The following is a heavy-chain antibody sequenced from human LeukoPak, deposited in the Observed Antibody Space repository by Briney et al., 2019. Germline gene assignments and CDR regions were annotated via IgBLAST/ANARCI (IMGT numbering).Heavy chain of an antibody. Sequence: GGSLRLSCAASGFTFSSYAMSWVRQAPGKGLEWVSSISVSDGNTYYADSVKGRFTISRDNSKNTLYLQMNSLRAEDTAVYYCAKFNGYYPYPSNFDYWGQGTLVTVSS. J-gene: IGHJ4*02. CDR2: ISVSDGNT. CDR3: AKFNGYYPYPSNFDY. D-gene: IGHD3-22*01. CDR1: GFTFSSYA. V-gene: IGHV3-23*01.